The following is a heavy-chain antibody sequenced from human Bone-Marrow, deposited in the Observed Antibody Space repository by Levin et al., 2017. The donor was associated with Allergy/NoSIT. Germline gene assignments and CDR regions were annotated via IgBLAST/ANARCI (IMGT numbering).Heavy chain of an antibody. CDR3: ARFKGALKTMTTVTSSPYYYYYYMDV. CDR1: GGSFSGYY. CDR2: INHSGST. Sequence: KTSETLSLTCAVYGGSFSGYYWSWIRQPPGKGLEWIGEINHSGSTNYNPSLKSRVTISVDTSKNQFSLKLSSVTAADTAVYYCARFKGALKTMTTVTSSPYYYYYYMDVWGKGTTVTVSS. D-gene: IGHD4-17*01. V-gene: IGHV4-34*01. J-gene: IGHJ6*03.